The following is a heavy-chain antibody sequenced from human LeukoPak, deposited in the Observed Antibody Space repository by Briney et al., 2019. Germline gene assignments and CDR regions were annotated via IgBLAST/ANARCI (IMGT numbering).Heavy chain of an antibody. V-gene: IGHV1-58*01. D-gene: IGHD4-11*01. CDR3: AADLPYSNYGPLDY. J-gene: IGHJ4*02. CDR2: IVVGSGNT. CDR1: GFSFATSA. Sequence: SVKVSCEASGFSFATSAVQWVRQARGQRLEWIGWIVVGSGNTNYAQKFRERVTITRDTSTSTAYLELSSLRSEDTAVYFCAADLPYSNYGPLDYWGQGTLVTVSS.